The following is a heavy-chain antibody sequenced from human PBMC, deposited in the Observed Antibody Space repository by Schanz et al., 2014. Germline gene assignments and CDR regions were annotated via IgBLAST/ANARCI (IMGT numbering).Heavy chain of an antibody. V-gene: IGHV3-21*01. Sequence: EVQLLESGGGLVQPGGSLRLSCADSGFTISSYNMHWVRQAPGKGLEWVSCIRSSSSYRYYAGSVKGRFTIARDNAKNALNLQMHSLRAEDTAVYYCARDSRPNYEFLAAYYSIDYWGQGTLVTVSS. CDR3: ARDSRPNYEFLAAYYSIDY. D-gene: IGHD3-9*01. CDR1: GFTISSYN. CDR2: IRSSSSYR. J-gene: IGHJ4*02.